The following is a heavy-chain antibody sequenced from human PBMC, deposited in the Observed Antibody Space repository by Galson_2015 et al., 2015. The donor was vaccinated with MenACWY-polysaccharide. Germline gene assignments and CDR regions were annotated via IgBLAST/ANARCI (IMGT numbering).Heavy chain of an antibody. CDR3: ARGGTTFDY. CDR1: SNW. J-gene: IGHJ4*02. D-gene: IGHD1-14*01. Sequence: SNWWSWVRPPPGTGLEWIGEIYHSGSTNYNPSLKSRVTISVDTSKNQFSLKLSSVTAADTAVYHCARGGTTFDYWGQGTLVTVSS. CDR2: IYHSGST. V-gene: IGHV4-4*02.